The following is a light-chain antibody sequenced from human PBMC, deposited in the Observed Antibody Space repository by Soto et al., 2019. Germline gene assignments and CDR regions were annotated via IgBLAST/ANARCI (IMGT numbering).Light chain of an antibody. CDR1: SSDVGGYNY. CDR3: SSYTSSSTLSVV. J-gene: IGLJ2*01. V-gene: IGLV2-14*01. CDR2: DVS. Sequence: QSALTQPASVSGSPGQSITISCTGTSSDVGGYNYVFWYQQHPGKAPKLMIYDVSNRPSGVSNRFSGSKSGNTASLTISGLQAEDEADYYCSSYTSSSTLSVVFGGGTKLTVL.